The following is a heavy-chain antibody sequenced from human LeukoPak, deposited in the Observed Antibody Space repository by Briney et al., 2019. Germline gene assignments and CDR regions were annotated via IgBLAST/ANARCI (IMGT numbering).Heavy chain of an antibody. Sequence: ASVKVSCKASGYTFTNYYIHWVRQAPGQGLEWMGIINLSGGRTSYAQKFQGRVTMTRDMSTSTVYMELSSLRSDDTAVYYCARGGSSWSSDAFDIWGQGTMVTVSS. CDR3: ARGGSSWSSDAFDI. CDR1: GYTFTNYY. CDR2: INLSGGRT. J-gene: IGHJ3*02. D-gene: IGHD6-13*01. V-gene: IGHV1-46*01.